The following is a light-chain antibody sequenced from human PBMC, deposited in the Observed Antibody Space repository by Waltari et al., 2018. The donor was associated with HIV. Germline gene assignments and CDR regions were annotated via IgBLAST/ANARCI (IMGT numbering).Light chain of an antibody. CDR2: RNN. J-gene: IGLJ3*02. Sequence: QSVLTQPPSASGTPGQRVTISCSGSSSNIGSHAIYWYQQRPGTAPKLLIYRNNQRPTGVPDRFSGSKSGTSASLAISGLRSDDEADYYCAVWDYSLSGPVFGGGTKLTVL. CDR1: SSNIGSHA. V-gene: IGLV1-47*01. CDR3: AVWDYSLSGPV.